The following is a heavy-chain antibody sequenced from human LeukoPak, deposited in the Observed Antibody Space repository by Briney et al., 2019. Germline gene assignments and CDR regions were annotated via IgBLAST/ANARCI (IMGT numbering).Heavy chain of an antibody. CDR3: ATTHEITMVQGVVGGNDY. CDR2: ISYDGSNK. V-gene: IGHV3-30*03. J-gene: IGHJ4*02. Sequence: PGGSLRLSCAASGFTFSSYGMHWVRQAPGKGLEWVAVISYDGSNKYYADSVKGRFTISRDNSKNTLYLQMNSLRAEDTAVYYCATTHEITMVQGVVGGNDYWGQGTLVTVSS. CDR1: GFTFSSYG. D-gene: IGHD3-10*01.